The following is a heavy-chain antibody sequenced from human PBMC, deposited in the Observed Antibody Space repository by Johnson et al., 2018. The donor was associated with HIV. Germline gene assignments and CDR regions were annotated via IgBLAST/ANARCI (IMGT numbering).Heavy chain of an antibody. Sequence: VHLVESGGSVVRPGGSLRLSCAASGFTFDNFAMSWVRQAPGKGLEWVSGINWNGGSTSYADSVKGRFTISRDNAKTSLYLQVNSLGAEDTALYYCAREVSLRVGATLPPSDAFDIWGQGTLVSVSS. V-gene: IGHV3-20*04. CDR1: GFTFDNFA. D-gene: IGHD1-26*01. CDR3: AREVSLRVGATLPPSDAFDI. CDR2: INWNGGST. J-gene: IGHJ3*02.